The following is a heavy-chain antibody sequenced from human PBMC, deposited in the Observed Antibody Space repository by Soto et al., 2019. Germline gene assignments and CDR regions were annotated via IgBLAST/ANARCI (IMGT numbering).Heavy chain of an antibody. CDR2: ISFDGANT. Sequence: QVQLVESGGGVVQPGGSLRLSCAVSGFTFSSYNMHWVRQAPGEGLEWVAVISFDGANTFYADSVKGRFTISRDISRDTLYLQMSSLRDEDTAIYYCARDGYNRGGFDYWGQGTLVTVSS. D-gene: IGHD3-10*01. CDR3: ARDGYNRGGFDY. V-gene: IGHV3-30-3*01. J-gene: IGHJ4*02. CDR1: GFTFSSYN.